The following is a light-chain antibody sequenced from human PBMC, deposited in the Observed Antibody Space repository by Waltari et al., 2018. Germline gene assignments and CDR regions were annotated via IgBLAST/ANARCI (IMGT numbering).Light chain of an antibody. J-gene: IGLJ2*01. CDR3: QSYDSTNGVV. CDR1: SGSIASNY. CDR2: EDN. V-gene: IGLV6-57*04. Sequence: NFMLTQPHSVSESPGKTVTISCTRSSGSIASNYVQWYQQRPGSVPTAVMYEDNQRPSGVPDRFSGSSDRSSNSASLTISGLKTEDEADYYCQSYDSTNGVVFGGGTKLTVL.